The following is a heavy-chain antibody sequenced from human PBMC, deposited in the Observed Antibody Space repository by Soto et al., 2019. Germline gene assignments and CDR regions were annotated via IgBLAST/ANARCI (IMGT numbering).Heavy chain of an antibody. CDR2: IYYSGST. CDR1: GGSISSYY. V-gene: IGHV4-59*12. CDR3: ARDVAGADYFDY. D-gene: IGHD6-19*01. Sequence: SETLSLTCTVSGGSISSYYWSWIRQPPGKGLEWIGYIYYSGSTNYNPSLKSRVTISVDTSKSQFSLKLTSVTAADTAFYYCARDVAGADYFDYWSQGTLVTVSS. J-gene: IGHJ4*02.